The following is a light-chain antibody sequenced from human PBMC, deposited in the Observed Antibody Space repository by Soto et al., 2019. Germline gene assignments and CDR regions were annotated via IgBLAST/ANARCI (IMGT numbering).Light chain of an antibody. V-gene: IGLV7-46*01. Sequence: QAVVTQEPSLTVSPGGTVTLTCGSRTGAVTSGHYPYWFQQKPGQAPKTLIYDTSNKHSWPPARFSGSLLGGKAALTLSGAQPEDEAEYYCLLSYSGAHVVFGGGTKLTVL. CDR1: TGAVTSGHY. CDR3: LLSYSGAHVV. J-gene: IGLJ2*01. CDR2: DTS.